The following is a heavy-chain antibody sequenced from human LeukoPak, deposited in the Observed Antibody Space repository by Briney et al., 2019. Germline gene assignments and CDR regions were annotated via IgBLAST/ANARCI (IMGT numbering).Heavy chain of an antibody. D-gene: IGHD6-13*01. J-gene: IGHJ1*01. V-gene: IGHV3-21*01. CDR3: AWGAAAPSEYFQH. CDR1: GFTFSSYS. CDR2: ISSNSSYI. Sequence: GGSLRLSXAASGFTFSSYSMNWLRQAPGKGLEWVSSISSNSSYIYYADSVKGQFTISRDNAKNSLYLQKNSLRAEDTAVYYCAWGAAAPSEYFQHWGQGTLVTVSS.